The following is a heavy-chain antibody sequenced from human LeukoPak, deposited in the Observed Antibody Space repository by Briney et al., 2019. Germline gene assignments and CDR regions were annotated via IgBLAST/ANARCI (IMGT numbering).Heavy chain of an antibody. V-gene: IGHV3-23*01. CDR1: GFTFSSFP. D-gene: IGHD1/OR15-1a*01. Sequence: PGGSLRLSCAASGFTFSSFPMSGVRQAPGKGLEGFSVISGSGGSTYYADSVKGRFTISRDNSKNTLYLQMNSLRAEDTAVYYCAKDLQLFPLTTFDYWGQGTLVTVSS. CDR2: ISGSGGST. CDR3: AKDLQLFPLTTFDY. J-gene: IGHJ4*02.